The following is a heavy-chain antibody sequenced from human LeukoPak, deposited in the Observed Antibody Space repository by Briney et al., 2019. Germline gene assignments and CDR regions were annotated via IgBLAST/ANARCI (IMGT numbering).Heavy chain of an antibody. D-gene: IGHD2-8*02. J-gene: IGHJ5*02. CDR2: ILYEGSNK. Sequence: GGSLRLSCAASVFTFSTYAMRWVRQAPGKGLEWVAVILYEGSNKYYADSVKGRFTISTDNSKNTLYLQMNTLRAEDTSVYYCAKDVYWNWFDPWGQGTLVTVSS. CDR1: VFTFSTYA. V-gene: IGHV3-30*18. CDR3: AKDVYWNWFDP.